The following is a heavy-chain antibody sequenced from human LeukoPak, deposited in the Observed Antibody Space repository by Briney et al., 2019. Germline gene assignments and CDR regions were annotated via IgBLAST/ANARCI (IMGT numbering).Heavy chain of an antibody. V-gene: IGHV1-69*13. J-gene: IGHJ3*02. D-gene: IGHD3-10*01. CDR2: IIPIFGTA. CDR3: ARDGYYGSAPLWGSAFDI. CDR1: GGTFSSYA. Sequence: ASVKVSCKASGGTFSSYAISWMRQAPGQGLEWMGGIIPIFGTAKYAQKFQGRVTNPADESTSTAHMELSSLRSEDTAVYYCARDGYYGSAPLWGSAFDIWGQGTMVTVSS.